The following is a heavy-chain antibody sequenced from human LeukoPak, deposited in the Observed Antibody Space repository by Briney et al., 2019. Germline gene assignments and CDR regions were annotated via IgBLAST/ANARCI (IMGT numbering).Heavy chain of an antibody. V-gene: IGHV1-69*06. CDR1: GGTFSSYA. CDR3: ARSSWGYVDY. CDR2: IIPIFGTA. J-gene: IGHJ4*02. Sequence: GASVKVSCKASGGTFSSYAISWVRQAPGQGLEWMGGIIPIFGTANYAQKFRGRVTITADKSTSTAYMELSSLRSEDTAVYYCARSSWGYVDYWGQGTLVTVSS. D-gene: IGHD6-6*01.